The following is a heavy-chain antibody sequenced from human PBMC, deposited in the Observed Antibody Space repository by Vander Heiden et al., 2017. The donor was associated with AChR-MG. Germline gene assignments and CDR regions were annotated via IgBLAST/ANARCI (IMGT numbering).Heavy chain of an antibody. Sequence: EVQLLESGGGLVQPGGSLRLSCAASGFTFSSHAMSWVRPAPGKGRGWVSAISGSGGSTYYADSVKGRFTISRDNSKNTLYLQMNSLRAEDTAVYYCARELSPSGYSSSFDAFDIWGQGTMVTVSS. D-gene: IGHD6-13*01. CDR3: ARELSPSGYSSSFDAFDI. V-gene: IGHV3-23*01. CDR2: ISGSGGST. J-gene: IGHJ3*02. CDR1: GFTFSSHA.